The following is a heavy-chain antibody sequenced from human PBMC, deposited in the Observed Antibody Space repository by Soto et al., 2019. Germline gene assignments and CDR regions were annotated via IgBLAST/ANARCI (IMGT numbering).Heavy chain of an antibody. V-gene: IGHV1-18*01. D-gene: IGHD3-22*01. J-gene: IGHJ4*02. CDR3: ERAEYYYASSGYYLLFYFDY. Sequence: QVQLVQSGPEVKNPGASVKVSCKASGYKFTNFGIAWIRQAPGQGLEWMGRISVYNGDTTFAQNFQDRVTLTKDTSTSTAYMELRSLRSDDTAVYYCERAEYYYASSGYYLLFYFDYWGQGTLVTVSS. CDR2: ISVYNGDT. CDR1: GYKFTNFG.